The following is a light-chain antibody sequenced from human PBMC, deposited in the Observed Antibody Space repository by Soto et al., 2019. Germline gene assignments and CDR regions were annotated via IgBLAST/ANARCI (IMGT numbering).Light chain of an antibody. Sequence: EIVLTQSPGTLSLSPGERATLSCTASQSVNNNFFAWYQQKPGQPPRLLIYGASIRATGTPDRFSGSGSGTDFTLTNNKLEPDDFALYFCQNYGSPPVTFGGGTKVEIK. CDR2: GAS. V-gene: IGKV3-20*01. J-gene: IGKJ4*01. CDR3: QNYGSPPVT. CDR1: QSVNNNF.